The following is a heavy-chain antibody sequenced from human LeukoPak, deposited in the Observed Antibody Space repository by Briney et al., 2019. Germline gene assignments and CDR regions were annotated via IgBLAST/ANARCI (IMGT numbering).Heavy chain of an antibody. Sequence: GRSLRLSCAASGFTFSSYGMHWGRQAPGKGLEWVAVIWYDGSNKYYADSVKGRFTISRDNSKNTLYLQMNSLRAEDTAVYLGDAPRLYYYYMDVWGKGTTVTVSS. V-gene: IGHV3-33*01. J-gene: IGHJ6*03. CDR2: IWYDGSNK. CDR1: GFTFSSYG. D-gene: IGHD3-16*01. CDR3: DAPRLYYYYMDV.